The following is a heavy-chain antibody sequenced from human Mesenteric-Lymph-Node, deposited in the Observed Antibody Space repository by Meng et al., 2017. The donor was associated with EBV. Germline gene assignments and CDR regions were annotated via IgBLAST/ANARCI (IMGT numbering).Heavy chain of an antibody. CDR1: GFTFTDYY. V-gene: IGHV3-11*01. CDR3: ARRGSGHYPLDY. J-gene: IGHJ4*02. Sequence: GELGESGGDLVKPEGSLRLSCAASGFTFTDYYMNWIRQAPGQGLEWLSYISISSGNIYYADSVKGRFTISRDNAKNSLYLQMNSLRAEDTAVYYCARRGSGHYPLDYWGQGTLVTVSS. D-gene: IGHD3-22*01. CDR2: ISISSGNI.